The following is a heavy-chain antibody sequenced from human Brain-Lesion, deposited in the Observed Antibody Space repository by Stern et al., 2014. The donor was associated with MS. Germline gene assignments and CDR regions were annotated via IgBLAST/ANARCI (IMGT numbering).Heavy chain of an antibody. Sequence: QVQLGQSGAEVKKPGASVKVSCKTSGYIFNGYYIHGVRQAPGQGLEWMAWTNPNTGCTKYAQQFQGSVTMSRAKSISTAYVELSSLTSDDTAVYYCARDQRGITIFGVVTDYYFLGMDVWGQGTTVTVSS. D-gene: IGHD3-3*01. J-gene: IGHJ6*02. CDR2: TNPNTGCT. CDR1: GYIFNGYY. CDR3: ARDQRGITIFGVVTDYYFLGMDV. V-gene: IGHV1-2*02.